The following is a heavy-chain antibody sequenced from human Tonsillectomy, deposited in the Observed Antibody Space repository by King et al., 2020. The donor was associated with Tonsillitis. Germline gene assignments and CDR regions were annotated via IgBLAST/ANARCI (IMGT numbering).Heavy chain of an antibody. Sequence: VQLQESGPGLVKPSETLSLTCTVSGGSISSYYWSWIRQPPGKGLEWMGYIYYSGSTNYNPSLKSRVTISVDTSKNQFSLKLSSVTAADTAVYYGARHPRDFWSGYSYYYYDYVDVWGKGTTVTVSS. CDR1: GGSISSYY. V-gene: IGHV4-59*08. J-gene: IGHJ6*03. CDR3: ARHPRDFWSGYSYYYYDYVDV. CDR2: IYYSGST. D-gene: IGHD3-3*01.